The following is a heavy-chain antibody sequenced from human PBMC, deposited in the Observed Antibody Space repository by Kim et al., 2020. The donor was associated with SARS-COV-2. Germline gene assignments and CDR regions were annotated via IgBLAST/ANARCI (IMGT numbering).Heavy chain of an antibody. V-gene: IGHV4-59*01. J-gene: IGHJ4*02. CDR3: ASAPSGYRTLDY. Sequence: NYNPSLKSRVPISVDTSKHQFSLRLTSVTAADTAVYYCASAPSGYRTLDYWGQGTLVTVSS. D-gene: IGHD3-22*01.